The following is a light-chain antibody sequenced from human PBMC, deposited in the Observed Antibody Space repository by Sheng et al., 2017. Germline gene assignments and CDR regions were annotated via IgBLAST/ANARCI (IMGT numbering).Light chain of an antibody. J-gene: IGKJ1*01. CDR3: QQYGSSLPWT. CDR2: GAS. CDR1: QSISSSY. V-gene: IGKV3-20*01. Sequence: EIVLTQSPGTLALSPGERATLSCRASQSISSSYLTWYQQKPGQAPRLLIYGASTRATGIPDRFXGSGSGXDFTLTISRLEPEDFAVYYCQQYGSSLPWTFGQGTKVEIK.